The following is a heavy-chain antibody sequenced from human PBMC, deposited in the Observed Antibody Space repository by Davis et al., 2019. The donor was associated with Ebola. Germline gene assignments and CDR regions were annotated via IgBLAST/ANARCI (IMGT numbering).Heavy chain of an antibody. D-gene: IGHD3-3*01. CDR2: IKTDGSST. CDR3: AREGRVFGCVY. J-gene: IGHJ4*02. Sequence: HTGGSLRLSCAASGFSFSSYWMHWVRQAPGKGLVWVSRIKTDGSSTGYGDSVQGRFTISRDNAKNTLYLQMNDLRAEDTAVYYCAREGRVFGCVYWGQGALVTVSS. CDR1: GFSFSSYW. V-gene: IGHV3-74*01.